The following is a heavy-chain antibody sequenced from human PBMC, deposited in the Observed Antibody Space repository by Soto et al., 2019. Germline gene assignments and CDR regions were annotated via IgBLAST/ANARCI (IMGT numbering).Heavy chain of an antibody. V-gene: IGHV2-5*02. CDR3: AHSGSLYPTAVAGFDY. CDR1: GFSLSTSGVG. J-gene: IGHJ4*02. Sequence: SGPTLVNPTQTLTLTCTFSGFSLSTSGVGVGWIRQPPGKALEWLALIYWDDDKRYSPSLKSRLTITKDTSKNQVVLTMTNMDPVDTATYYCAHSGSLYPTAVAGFDYWGQGTLVTVSS. D-gene: IGHD6-19*01. CDR2: IYWDDDK.